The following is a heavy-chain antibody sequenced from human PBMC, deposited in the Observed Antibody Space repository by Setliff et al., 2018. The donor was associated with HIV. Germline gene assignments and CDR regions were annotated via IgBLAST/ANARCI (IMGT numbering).Heavy chain of an antibody. Sequence: ASVKVSCKASGYTFTGYYMHWVRQAPGQGLEWMGRINPNSGSTNYAQKFQRRVTMTRVTSITTAYMDLSRLRSDDTAVYYCARGTRVGASDAFDIWGQGTMVTVSS. CDR2: INPNSGST. CDR1: GYTFTGYY. V-gene: IGHV1-2*06. D-gene: IGHD1-26*01. CDR3: ARGTRVGASDAFDI. J-gene: IGHJ3*02.